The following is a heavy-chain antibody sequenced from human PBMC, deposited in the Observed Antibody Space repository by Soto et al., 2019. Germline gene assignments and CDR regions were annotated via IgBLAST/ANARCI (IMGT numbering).Heavy chain of an antibody. CDR1: GLPHSSFA. D-gene: IGHD2-21*01. CDR3: AKDAVYNDGLWLMDH. CDR2: IYGNGGGI. J-gene: IGHJ4*02. Sequence: PGGSLRLSCTASGLPHSSFAMMWVRQAPGKGLECVSGIYGNGGGIECADSVKGRFTISRDNSKNTVYLQMTDLRADDTAVYYCAKDAVYNDGLWLMDHWGQGTQVTVSS. V-gene: IGHV3-23*01.